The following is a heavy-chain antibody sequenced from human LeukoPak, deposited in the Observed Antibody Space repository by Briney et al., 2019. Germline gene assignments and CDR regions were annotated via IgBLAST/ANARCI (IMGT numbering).Heavy chain of an antibody. CDR2: INHSGST. D-gene: IGHD3-10*01. V-gene: IGHV4-39*07. CDR1: GGSISSSSYY. CDR3: ARMEAFGGGY. J-gene: IGHJ4*02. Sequence: SETLSLTCTVSGGSISSSSYYWGWIRQPPGKGLEWIGEINHSGSTNYNPSLKSRVTISVDTSKNQFSLKLSSATAADTAVYYCARMEAFGGGYWGQGTLVTVSS.